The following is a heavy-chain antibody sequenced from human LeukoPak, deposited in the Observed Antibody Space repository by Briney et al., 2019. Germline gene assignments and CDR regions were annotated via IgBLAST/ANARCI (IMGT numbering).Heavy chain of an antibody. J-gene: IGHJ6*04. Sequence: GGSLSLSCAASGFTFSNAWMSWVRQAQGKGLEWVGRIKSKTDGGTTDYAAPVKGRFTISGDDSKNTLYLQMNSLKTEDTAVYYCTTDSPYSSSWFDYYYYYGMDVWGKGTTVTVSS. D-gene: IGHD6-13*01. CDR2: IKSKTDGGTT. CDR3: TTDSPYSSSWFDYYYYYGMDV. CDR1: GFTFSNAW. V-gene: IGHV3-15*01.